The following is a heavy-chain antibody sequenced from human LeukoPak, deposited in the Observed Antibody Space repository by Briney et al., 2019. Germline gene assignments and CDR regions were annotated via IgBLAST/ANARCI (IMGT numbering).Heavy chain of an antibody. CDR3: ARDYGSGSYIGARTYNWFDP. D-gene: IGHD3-10*01. CDR2: INHSGST. Sequence: SETLSLTCAVYGGSFSGYYWSWIRQPPGKGLEWIGEINHSGSTNYNPSLKSRVTISVDTSKNLFSLKLSSVTAADTAVYYCARDYGSGSYIGARTYNWFDPWGQGTLVTVSS. V-gene: IGHV4-34*01. CDR1: GGSFSGYY. J-gene: IGHJ5*02.